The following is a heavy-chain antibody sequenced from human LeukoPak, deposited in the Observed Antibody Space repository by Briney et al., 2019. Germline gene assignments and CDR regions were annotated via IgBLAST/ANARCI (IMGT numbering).Heavy chain of an antibody. CDR3: ASETLRITMVRGVRYGWFDP. CDR1: GGSISGYY. D-gene: IGHD3-10*01. CDR2: IYYSGST. Sequence: SETLSLTCTVSGGSISGYYWSWIRQPPGKGLEWIGYIYYSGSTNYNPSLKSRVTISVDTSKNQFSLKLSSVTAADTAVYYCASETLRITMVRGVRYGWFDPWGQGTLVTVSS. V-gene: IGHV4-59*08. J-gene: IGHJ5*02.